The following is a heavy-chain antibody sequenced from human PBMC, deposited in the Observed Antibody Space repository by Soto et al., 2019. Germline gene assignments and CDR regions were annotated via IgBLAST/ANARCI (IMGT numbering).Heavy chain of an antibody. CDR3: AKGGPSWFDP. CDR1: GFTFSSYG. CDR2: ISYDGSNK. V-gene: IGHV3-30*18. J-gene: IGHJ5*02. Sequence: GGSLRLSCAASGFTFSSYGMYWVRQAPGKGLEWVAVISYDGSNKYYADSVKGRFTISRDNSKNTLYLQMNSLRAEDTAVYYCAKGGPSWFDPWGQGTLVTVSS.